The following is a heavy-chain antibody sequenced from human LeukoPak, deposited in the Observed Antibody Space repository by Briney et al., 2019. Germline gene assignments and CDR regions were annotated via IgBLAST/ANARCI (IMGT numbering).Heavy chain of an antibody. V-gene: IGHV3-23*01. D-gene: IGHD2-8*02. CDR3: AKASLGHCTGAFCYHFDS. CDR2: ISGSNPGT. Sequence: GGSLRLSCAASGFTFSTYAMSWVRQSPGRRLEWVAAISGSNPGTYHADSVKGRLTISRDNSKNTLHLQMRSLRAEDSAIYYCAKASLGHCTGAFCYHFDSWGQGTLVTVSS. CDR1: GFTFSTYA. J-gene: IGHJ4*02.